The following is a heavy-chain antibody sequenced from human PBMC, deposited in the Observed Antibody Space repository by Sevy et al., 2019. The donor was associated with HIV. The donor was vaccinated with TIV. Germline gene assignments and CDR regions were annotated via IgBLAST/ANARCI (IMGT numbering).Heavy chain of an antibody. Sequence: GGSLRLSCAASGFTLSKYSMSWVRQPPGKGLEWVSTLSFGCGEINYADSVKGRFTISRDNSKSSVYLKMNNLRPEDTAVYYCAREGCTKPHDYWGQGTLVTVSS. CDR3: AREGCTKPHDY. CDR1: GFTLSKYS. CDR2: LSFGCGEI. D-gene: IGHD2-8*01. J-gene: IGHJ4*02. V-gene: IGHV3-23*01.